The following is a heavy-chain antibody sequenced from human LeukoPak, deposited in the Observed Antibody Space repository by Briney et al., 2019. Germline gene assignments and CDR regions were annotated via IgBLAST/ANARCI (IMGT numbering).Heavy chain of an antibody. CDR1: GFTFSSYA. CDR2: ISSNGGST. D-gene: IGHD3-9*01. V-gene: IGHV3-64*04. J-gene: IGHJ6*03. CDR3: ARALSSPFLDYYILTSYYYYMDV. Sequence: GGSLRLSCAASGFTFSSYAMHWVRQAPGKGLEYVSAISSNGGSTYYANSVKGRFTISRDNAKNSLYLQMNSLRAEDTSVYYCARALSSPFLDYYILTSYYYYMDVWGKGTTVTVSS.